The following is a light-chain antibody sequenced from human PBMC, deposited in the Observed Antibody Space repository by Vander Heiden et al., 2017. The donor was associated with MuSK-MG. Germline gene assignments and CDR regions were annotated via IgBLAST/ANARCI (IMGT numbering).Light chain of an antibody. CDR1: SSDVGGYNY. CDR3: SSYAGSNNHV. V-gene: IGLV2-8*01. Sequence: QSALTQPPSASGSPGQSVTISSTGTSSDVGGYNYVSWYQQHPGKALKLMIYEVSKRPSGVPDRFSGSKSGNTASLTVSGLQAEDEADYYCSSYAGSNNHVFGTGTKVTVL. CDR2: EVS. J-gene: IGLJ1*01.